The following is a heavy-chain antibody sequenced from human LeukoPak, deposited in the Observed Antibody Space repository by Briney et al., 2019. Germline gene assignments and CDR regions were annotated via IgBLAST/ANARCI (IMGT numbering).Heavy chain of an antibody. V-gene: IGHV3-74*01. CDR3: AKGGATVIDY. J-gene: IGHJ4*02. CDR1: GFTFSDYW. Sequence: GGSLRLSCAASGFTFSDYWMHWVRQAPGKGLVWVSRINSDGSSTTSADSVKGRFTISRDNAKDTLYLQMNSLRAEDTAVYYCAKGGATVIDYWGQGTLVTVSS. D-gene: IGHD4-17*01. CDR2: INSDGSST.